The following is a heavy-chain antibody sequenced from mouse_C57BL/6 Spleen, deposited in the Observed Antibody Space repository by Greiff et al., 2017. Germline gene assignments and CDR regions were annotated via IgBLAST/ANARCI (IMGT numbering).Heavy chain of an antibody. Sequence: DVKLVESGGGLVKPGGSLKLSCAASGFTFSDYGMHWVRQAPEKGLEWVAYISSGSSTIYYADTVKGRFTISRDNAKNTLFLQMTSLRSEDTAMYYCARNYGRENYFDYWGQGTTLTVSS. CDR3: ARNYGRENYFDY. CDR1: GFTFSDYG. J-gene: IGHJ2*01. D-gene: IGHD1-1*01. V-gene: IGHV5-17*01. CDR2: ISSGSSTI.